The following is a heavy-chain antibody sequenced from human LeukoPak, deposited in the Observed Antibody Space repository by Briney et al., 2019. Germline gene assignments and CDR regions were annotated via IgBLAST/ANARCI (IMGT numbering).Heavy chain of an antibody. J-gene: IGHJ4*02. CDR3: ARRGF. CDR1: GFTFSRHW. D-gene: IGHD3-10*01. CDR2: IKEDGTEG. V-gene: IGHV3-7*03. Sequence: GGSLRLSCAASGFTFSRHWMSWVRQAPGKGLEWVANIKEDGTEGYYVDSVKGRFTISRDNARNSLYLQMNSLKAEDTAIYYCARRGFWGQGTLVTVSS.